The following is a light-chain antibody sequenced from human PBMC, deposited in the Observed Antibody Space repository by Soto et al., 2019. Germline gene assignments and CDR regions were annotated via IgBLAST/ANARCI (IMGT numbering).Light chain of an antibody. CDR3: QQSYNTPRT. CDR2: SAS. V-gene: IGKV1-39*01. CDR1: QNIITN. Sequence: DIQMTQSPSSLSASVGDRVTITCRASQNIITNLNWYQQKPGKAPKLLIYSASSLPSGVSTLQSGVPSRFSGSGSGTDFTLTISDLQPEDVAAYYCQQSYNTPRTFGPGTKVDIK. J-gene: IGKJ3*01.